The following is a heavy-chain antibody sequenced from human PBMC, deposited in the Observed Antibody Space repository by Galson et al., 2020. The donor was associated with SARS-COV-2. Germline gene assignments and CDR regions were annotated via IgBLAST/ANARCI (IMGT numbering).Heavy chain of an antibody. V-gene: IGHV4-4*02. CDR2: IYHSGST. J-gene: IGHJ5*02. Sequence: ASETLSLTCAVSGGSISSSNWWSWVRKPPGQGLEWIGEIYHSGSTNYNPSLKSRVTISVDKSKNQFSLKLSSVTAADTAVYYCASLTYAFGWFDPWGQGTLVTVSS. CDR3: ASLTYAFGWFDP. CDR1: GGSISSSNW. D-gene: IGHD3-10*01.